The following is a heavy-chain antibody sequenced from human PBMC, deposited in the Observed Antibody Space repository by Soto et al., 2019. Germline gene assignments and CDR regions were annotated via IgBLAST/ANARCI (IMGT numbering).Heavy chain of an antibody. CDR1: GGSISSYY. CDR3: ARNYGPGYTFDY. J-gene: IGHJ4*02. CDR2: IYYSEST. D-gene: IGHD3-10*01. Sequence: PSETLSLTCTVSGGSISSYYWSWIRQPPGKGLEWIGYIYYSESTNYNPSLKSRVTISVDTSKNQFSLKLSSVTAADTAVYYCARNYGPGYTFDYWGQGTLVTVSS. V-gene: IGHV4-59*08.